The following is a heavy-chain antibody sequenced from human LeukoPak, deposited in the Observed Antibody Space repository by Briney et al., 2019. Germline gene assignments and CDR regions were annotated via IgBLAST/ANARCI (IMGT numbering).Heavy chain of an antibody. CDR3: AKDQRWNDVGGWFDP. V-gene: IGHV3-30*18. Sequence: GGSLRLSCAASGFTFSSYGMHWVRQAPGKGLEGVAVISYDGSNKYYADSVKGRFTISRDNSKNTLYLQMNSLRAEDTAVYYCAKDQRWNDVGGWFDPWGQGTLVTVSS. CDR1: GFTFSSYG. D-gene: IGHD1-1*01. J-gene: IGHJ5*02. CDR2: ISYDGSNK.